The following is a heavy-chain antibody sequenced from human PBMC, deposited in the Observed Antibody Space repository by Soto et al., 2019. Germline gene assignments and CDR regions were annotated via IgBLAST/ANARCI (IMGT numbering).Heavy chain of an antibody. J-gene: IGHJ3*02. CDR3: ARVETYYYDRSGYGRDASDI. CDR1: GGSISTYY. Sequence: ETLSLTCTVSGGSISTYYWTWIRQPPGKRLEWVGYIYYTGSTNYNPSLRSRVTISVDTSKNQFSLKLSSVTAADTAVYYCARVETYYYDRSGYGRDASDIWGLGTMVTVSS. V-gene: IGHV4-59*12. CDR2: IYYTGST. D-gene: IGHD3-22*01.